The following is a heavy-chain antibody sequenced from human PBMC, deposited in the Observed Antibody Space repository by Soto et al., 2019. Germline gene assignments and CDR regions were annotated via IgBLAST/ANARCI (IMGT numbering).Heavy chain of an antibody. CDR1: GFIFSSYG. Sequence: QVQLVESGGGVVQPGRSLRLSCAASGFIFSSYGMHWVRLAPGKGLEWVAFISYDGSSKYYADSVKGRFTISRDNSKNTVYLQMDSLRAEDTALFYCAKSWSTVTSYYYYGMDVWGQGTTVTVSS. J-gene: IGHJ6*02. CDR3: AKSWSTVTSYYYYGMDV. V-gene: IGHV3-30*18. D-gene: IGHD4-4*01. CDR2: ISYDGSSK.